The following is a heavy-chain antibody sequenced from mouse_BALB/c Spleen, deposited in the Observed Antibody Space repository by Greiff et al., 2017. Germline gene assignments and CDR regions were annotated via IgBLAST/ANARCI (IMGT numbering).Heavy chain of an antibody. V-gene: IGHV1S81*02. CDR3: ARGGGNYLAY. CDR1: GYTFTSYW. D-gene: IGHD2-1*01. J-gene: IGHJ3*01. CDR2: INPSNGRT. Sequence: QVQLQQPGAELVKPGASVKLSCKASGYTFTSYWMHWVKQRPGQGLEWIGEINPSNGRTNYNEKFKSKATLTVDKSSSTAYMQLSSLTSEDSAVYYCARGGGNYLAYWGQGTLVTVSA.